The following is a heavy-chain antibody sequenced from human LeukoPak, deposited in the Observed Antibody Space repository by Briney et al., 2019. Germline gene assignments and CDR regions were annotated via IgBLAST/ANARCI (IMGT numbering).Heavy chain of an antibody. Sequence: SETLSLTCAVSGYSISSDYFWGWIRRPPGRGLEWIGSIYHSGTTYYNPSLKRQVTISVDTSKNQFSLKLSSVTAADTAVYYCARVGITVAGPFDYWGQGTLVAVSS. CDR1: GYSISSDYF. V-gene: IGHV4-38-2*01. CDR3: ARVGITVAGPFDY. D-gene: IGHD6-19*01. J-gene: IGHJ4*02. CDR2: IYHSGTT.